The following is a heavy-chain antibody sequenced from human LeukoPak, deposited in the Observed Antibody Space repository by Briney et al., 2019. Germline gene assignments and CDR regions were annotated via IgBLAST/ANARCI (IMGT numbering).Heavy chain of an antibody. D-gene: IGHD3-10*01. CDR3: TRDPSHGSLDI. Sequence: GGSLRLSCAASVFTFATPWMTWVRQAPGKGLEGVALMNQDGSKTLFVDSVKGRFAISRDNGKNYVSVQMDSLRAEDTAVYCCTRDPSHGSLDIWGQGTTVTVSS. J-gene: IGHJ3*02. CDR2: MNQDGSKT. CDR1: VFTFATPW. V-gene: IGHV3-7*01.